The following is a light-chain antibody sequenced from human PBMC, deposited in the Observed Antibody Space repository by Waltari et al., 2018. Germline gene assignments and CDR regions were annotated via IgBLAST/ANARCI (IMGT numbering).Light chain of an antibody. Sequence: EIVMTQSPVMLSVSPGARVTLSCRASQSVSSNLAWYQQRPGQAPRLLIYATSTRATGVPARFRCSGSGTEFSLTISSLQSEDLAVYYCQQYNIGATFGPGTKVDIK. J-gene: IGKJ3*01. CDR3: QQYNIGAT. CDR2: ATS. V-gene: IGKV3-15*01. CDR1: QSVSSN.